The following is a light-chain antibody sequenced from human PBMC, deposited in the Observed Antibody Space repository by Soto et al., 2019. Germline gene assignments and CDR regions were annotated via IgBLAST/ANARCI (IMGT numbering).Light chain of an antibody. CDR2: DAS. V-gene: IGKV3-11*01. CDR3: QQRSNWPGT. CDR1: QSVSSY. Sequence: EMVLTQSAATQSLYPGERATLSCRASQSVSSYLAWYQQKPGQAPRLLIYDASNRATGIPARFSGSGSGTDFTLTISSLEPEDFAVYYCQQRSNWPGTFGQGTKVDIK. J-gene: IGKJ1*01.